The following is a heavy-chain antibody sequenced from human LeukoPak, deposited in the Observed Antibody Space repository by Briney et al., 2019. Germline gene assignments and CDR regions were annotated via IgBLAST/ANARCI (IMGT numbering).Heavy chain of an antibody. CDR2: INTHTGTP. J-gene: IGHJ4*02. D-gene: IGHD6-13*01. V-gene: IGHV7-4-1*02. CDR1: GYTFTSYA. Sequence: ASVKVSCKASGYTFTSYAMNWVRQADGQGLEWMRWINTHTGTPPYAQPFTPRFVFSLDPSVSTAYLQISRLKAEDTAMYYCATDPHRSSWVIDYWGQGTPVTVSS. CDR3: ATDPHRSSWVIDY.